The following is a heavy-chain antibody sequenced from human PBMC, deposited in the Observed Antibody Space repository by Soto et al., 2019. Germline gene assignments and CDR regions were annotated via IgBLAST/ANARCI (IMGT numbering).Heavy chain of an antibody. V-gene: IGHV3-21*06. CDR2: ISSTTNYI. CDR3: ARESEDLTSNFDY. Sequence: EVQLVESGGGLVKPGGSLRLSCAASGFTFTRYSMNGVRQAPGKGLEWVSSISSTTNYIYYGDSIKGRFTISRDNAKNSLYLEMNSLRAEDTAVYYCARESEDLTSNFDYWGQGTLVTVSS. J-gene: IGHJ4*02. CDR1: GFTFTRYS.